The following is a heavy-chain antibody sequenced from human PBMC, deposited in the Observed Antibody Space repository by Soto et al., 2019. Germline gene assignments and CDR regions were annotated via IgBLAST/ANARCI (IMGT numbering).Heavy chain of an antibody. V-gene: IGHV3-23*01. D-gene: IGHD2-15*01. J-gene: IGHJ2*01. CDR2: ISASGSST. CDR1: GFTFSSYS. Sequence: GGSLRLSCAASGFTFSSYSMNWVRQAPGKGLEWVSLISASGSSTYYADSVQGRFTISRDNSKNTLYLQMNSLRAEDTAVYYCARELDSFSWYFDLWGRGTLVTVS. CDR3: ARELDSFSWYFDL.